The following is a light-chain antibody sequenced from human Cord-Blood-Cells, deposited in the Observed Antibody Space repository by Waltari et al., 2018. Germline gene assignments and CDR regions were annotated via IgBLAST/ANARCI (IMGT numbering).Light chain of an antibody. CDR3: QQYNSYPYT. Sequence: DIQMTPSPSTLPASVGARVTITCRASQSISSWLAWYQQKPGKAPKLLIYDASSLESGVPSRFSGSGSGTEFTLTISSLQPDDFATYYCQQYNSYPYTFGQGTKLEIK. J-gene: IGKJ2*01. CDR2: DAS. V-gene: IGKV1-5*01. CDR1: QSISSW.